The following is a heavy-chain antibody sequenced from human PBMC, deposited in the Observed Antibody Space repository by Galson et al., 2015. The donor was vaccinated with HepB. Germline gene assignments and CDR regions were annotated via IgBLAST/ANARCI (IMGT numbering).Heavy chain of an antibody. V-gene: IGHV3-15*01. CDR3: TTEAATSFDY. CDR2: FKSKTDGGTT. CDR1: GFTFNNAW. J-gene: IGHJ4*02. Sequence: SLRLSCAASGFTFNNAWMNWVRQAPGKGLEWVGRFKSKTDGGTTDYAAPVKGRFTISRDDSKNTLYLQMNSLKTEDTAVYYCTTEAATSFDYWGQGTLVTVSS. D-gene: IGHD2-15*01.